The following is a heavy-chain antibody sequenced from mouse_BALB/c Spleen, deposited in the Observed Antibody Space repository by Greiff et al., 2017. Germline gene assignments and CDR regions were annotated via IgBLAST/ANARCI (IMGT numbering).Heavy chain of an antibody. CDR1: GYTFTSYW. J-gene: IGHJ2*01. D-gene: IGHD1-2*01. V-gene: IGHV1-74*01. CDR3: ASVITTATTYYMDY. Sequence: QVQLQQPGAELVRPGASVKLSCKASGYTFTSYWMNWVKQRPEQGLEWIGRIDPYDSETHYNQKFKDKAILTVDKSSSTAYMQLSSLTSEDAAVYYGASVITTATTYYMDYWGQGTTLTVSS. CDR2: IDPYDSET.